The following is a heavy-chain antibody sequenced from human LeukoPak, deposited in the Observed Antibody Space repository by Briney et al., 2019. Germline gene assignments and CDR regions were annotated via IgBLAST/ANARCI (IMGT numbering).Heavy chain of an antibody. CDR2: IYTSGST. V-gene: IGHV4-61*02. CDR1: GGSISSGSYY. CDR3: AREDYSNYWFDP. J-gene: IGHJ5*02. D-gene: IGHD4-11*01. Sequence: SETLSLTCTVSGGSISSGSYYWSWIRQPAGKGLEWIGRIYTSGSTSYNPSLKSRVTISVDTSKNQFSLKLSSVTAADTAVYYCAREDYSNYWFDPWGQGTLVTVSP.